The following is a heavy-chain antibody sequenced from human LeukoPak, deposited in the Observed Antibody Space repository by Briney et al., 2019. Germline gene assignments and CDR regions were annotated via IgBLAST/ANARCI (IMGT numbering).Heavy chain of an antibody. Sequence: GGALQISFQGSGYGFTSYWIGWGRPMPGRGRGWMGIIYPADSDTRYSPSFQAQVTISADKSISTAYLQWSSLKASDTAMYYCARRGPYSSSSLDYWGQGTLVTVSS. CDR1: GYGFTSYW. D-gene: IGHD6-6*01. CDR2: IYPADSDT. J-gene: IGHJ4*02. CDR3: ARRGPYSSSSLDY. V-gene: IGHV5-51*01.